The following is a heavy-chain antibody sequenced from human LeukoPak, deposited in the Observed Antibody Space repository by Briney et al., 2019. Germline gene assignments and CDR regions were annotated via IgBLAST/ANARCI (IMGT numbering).Heavy chain of an antibody. CDR3: ARDGSSRSLQH. Sequence: SETLSLTCTVSGGSISSYYWSWIRQPPGKGLEWIGYIYYSGSTNYNPSLKSRVTISVDTSKNQFSLKLSSVTAADTVVYYCARDGSSRSLQHWGQGTLVTVSS. D-gene: IGHD6-13*01. J-gene: IGHJ1*01. CDR1: GGSISSYY. CDR2: IYYSGST. V-gene: IGHV4-59*01.